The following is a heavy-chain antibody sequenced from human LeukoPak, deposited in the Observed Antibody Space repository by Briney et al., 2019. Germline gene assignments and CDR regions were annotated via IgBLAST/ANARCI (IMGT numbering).Heavy chain of an antibody. CDR2: INPNSGGT. D-gene: IGHD3-10*01. V-gene: IGHV1-2*02. CDR3: ARDRVTLLWFGGADY. J-gene: IGHJ4*02. Sequence: GASVKVSCKASGYTFTGYYMHWVRQAPGRGLEWMGWINPNSGGTNYAQKLQGRVTMTTDTSTSTAYMELRSLRSDDTAVYYCARDRVTLLWFGGADYWGQGTLVTVSS. CDR1: GYTFTGYY.